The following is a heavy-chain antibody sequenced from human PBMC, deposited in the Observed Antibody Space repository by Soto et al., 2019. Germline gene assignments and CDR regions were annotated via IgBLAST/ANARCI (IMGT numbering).Heavy chain of an antibody. CDR3: AHIAYAWVLGGFDY. D-gene: IGHD3-16*01. Sequence: SGPTLVNPTQTLTLTCTFSGFSLSTTAVGVGWIRQPPGRALEWLALIYWDDDKRYSPSLKSRLTITKDTSKNQVVLTMTNMDPVDTATYYCAHIAYAWVLGGFDYWGQGTLVTVSS. CDR2: IYWDDDK. V-gene: IGHV2-5*02. J-gene: IGHJ4*02. CDR1: GFSLSTTAVG.